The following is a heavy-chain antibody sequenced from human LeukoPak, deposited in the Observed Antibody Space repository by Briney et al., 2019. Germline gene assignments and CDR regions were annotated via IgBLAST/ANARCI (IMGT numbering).Heavy chain of an antibody. CDR1: GYSISSGYY. D-gene: IGHD6-25*01. V-gene: IGHV4-38-2*02. CDR2: IYHSGST. Sequence: PSETLSLTCAVSGYSISSGYYWGWIRQPPGKGLEWIGSIYHSGSTYYNPSLKSRVTISVDTSKNQFSLKLSSVTAADTAVYYCARDGGRDWFAPWGQGTLVTVSS. J-gene: IGHJ5*02. CDR3: ARDGGRDWFAP.